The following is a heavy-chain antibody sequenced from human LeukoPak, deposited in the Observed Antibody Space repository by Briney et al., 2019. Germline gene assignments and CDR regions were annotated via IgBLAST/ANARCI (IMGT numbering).Heavy chain of an antibody. D-gene: IGHD3-22*01. CDR2: INPNSGGT. CDR1: GYTFTGYY. V-gene: IGHV1-2*02. Sequence: ASVKVSCKASGYTFTGYYMHWVRQAPGQGLEWMGWINPNSGGTNYAQKFQGRVTMTRDTSISTAYMELSRLRSDDTAVYYCARSLHYYDSSGYYYWGQGTLVTVSS. CDR3: ARSLHYYDSSGYYY. J-gene: IGHJ4*02.